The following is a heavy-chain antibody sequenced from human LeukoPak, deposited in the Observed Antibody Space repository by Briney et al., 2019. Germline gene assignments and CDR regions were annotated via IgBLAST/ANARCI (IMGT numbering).Heavy chain of an antibody. D-gene: IGHD6-13*01. CDR2: IDPSDSST. Sequence: PGESLQISCKGSGFSFTSYWISWVRQMPGKGLEWMGRIDPSDSSTNYSPSFQGHVTISADKSIITASLQWSSLKASDTAMYYCARQRGVGTFDMWGQGTMVTVSS. J-gene: IGHJ3*02. CDR1: GFSFTSYW. CDR3: ARQRGVGTFDM. V-gene: IGHV5-10-1*01.